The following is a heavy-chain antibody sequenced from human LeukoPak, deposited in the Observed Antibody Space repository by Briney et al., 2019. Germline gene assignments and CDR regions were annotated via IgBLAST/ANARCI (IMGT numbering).Heavy chain of an antibody. CDR1: GFTFRSHA. Sequence: GGFLRLSCVGSGFTFRSHAMSWVRQAREKGLEFVSGIYENGGTTYYADSVQGRFTISRDNSKSTLCLQMNSLRAEDTAVYYCAKQLGYCSDGSCYFPYWGQGTLVTVSS. CDR2: IYENGGTT. V-gene: IGHV3-23*01. D-gene: IGHD2-15*01. CDR3: AKQLGYCSDGSCYFPY. J-gene: IGHJ4*02.